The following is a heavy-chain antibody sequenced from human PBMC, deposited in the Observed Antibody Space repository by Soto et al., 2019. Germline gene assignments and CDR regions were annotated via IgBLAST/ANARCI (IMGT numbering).Heavy chain of an antibody. J-gene: IGHJ6*02. D-gene: IGHD3-16*01. CDR3: ARGVGGHYYYGMDV. V-gene: IGHV3-33*01. Sequence: SLRLSCAASGFTFSSYGMHWVRQAPGKGLEWVAVIWCDGSNKYYADSVKGRFTISRDNSKNTLYLQMNSLRAEDTAVYYCARGVGGHYYYGMDVWGQGTTVTVSS. CDR1: GFTFSSYG. CDR2: IWCDGSNK.